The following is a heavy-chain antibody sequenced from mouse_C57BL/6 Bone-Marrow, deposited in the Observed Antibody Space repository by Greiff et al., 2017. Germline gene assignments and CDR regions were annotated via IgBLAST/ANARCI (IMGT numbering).Heavy chain of an antibody. CDR1: GYTFTDYE. V-gene: IGHV1-15*01. Sequence: QVQLQQSGAELVRPGASVTLSCKASGYTFTDYEMHWVKQTPVHGLEWIGAIDPETGGTAYNQKFQGKAILTADKSSSTAYMELRSLTSEDSAVYDCTRYYGSSYCDYWGQGTTLTVSS. CDR3: TRYYGSSYCDY. CDR2: IDPETGGT. D-gene: IGHD1-1*01. J-gene: IGHJ2*01.